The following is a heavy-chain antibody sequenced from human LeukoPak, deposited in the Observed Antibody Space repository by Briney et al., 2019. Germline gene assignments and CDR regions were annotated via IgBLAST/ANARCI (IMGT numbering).Heavy chain of an antibody. D-gene: IGHD1-20*01. CDR1: SGSISSYY. CDR3: ARLTRYNWTPYYFEY. CDR2: IYNSGST. Sequence: PSETLSLTCTVSSGSISSYYWSWIRQPPGKGLEWIGYIYNSGSTNYNPSLKSRVTISVDTSKNQFSLKLSSVTAADTAIYYCARLTRYNWTPYYFEYWGRGTLVTVSS. V-gene: IGHV4-59*08. J-gene: IGHJ4*02.